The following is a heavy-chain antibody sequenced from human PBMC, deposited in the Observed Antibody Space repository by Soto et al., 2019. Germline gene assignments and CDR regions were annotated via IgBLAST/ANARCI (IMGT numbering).Heavy chain of an antibody. Sequence: EVQLVESGGGLVKPGGSLRLSCAASGFTFSSYSMNWVRQAPGKGLEWVSSISSSSSYIYYADSVKGRFTISRDNAKNSLYPQMNSLRAEDTAVYYCARDCGATIARSYYYYYMDVWGKGTTVTVSS. CDR1: GFTFSSYS. D-gene: IGHD5-12*01. J-gene: IGHJ6*03. CDR2: ISSSSSYI. V-gene: IGHV3-21*01. CDR3: ARDCGATIARSYYYYYMDV.